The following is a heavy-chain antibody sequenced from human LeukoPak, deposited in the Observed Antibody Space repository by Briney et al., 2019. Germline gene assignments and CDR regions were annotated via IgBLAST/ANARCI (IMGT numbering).Heavy chain of an antibody. V-gene: IGHV4-31*03. Sequence: SGTLSLTCTVSGGSISSGGYYWSWIRQHPGKGLEWIVYIYYSGSTYYNPSLKSRVTISVDTSKNQFSLKLSSVTAADTAVYYCARVRHSSSGGYYFDYWGQGTLVTVSS. CDR3: ARVRHSSSGGYYFDY. CDR2: IYYSGST. D-gene: IGHD6-6*01. J-gene: IGHJ4*02. CDR1: GGSISSGGYY.